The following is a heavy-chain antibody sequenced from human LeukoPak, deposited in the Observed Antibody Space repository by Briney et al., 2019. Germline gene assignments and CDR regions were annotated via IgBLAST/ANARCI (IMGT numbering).Heavy chain of an antibody. Sequence: GASVKVSCKASGYTLTSYYMHWVRQAPGQGLEWMGIINPSLGNTRYAQKFQGRVTMTSDTSTSTGYMELSSLRSEDTAVYYCARELGFGSGSFRGMDVWGQGTTVTVSS. V-gene: IGHV1-46*01. CDR3: ARELGFGSGSFRGMDV. J-gene: IGHJ6*02. D-gene: IGHD3-10*01. CDR1: GYTLTSYY. CDR2: INPSLGNT.